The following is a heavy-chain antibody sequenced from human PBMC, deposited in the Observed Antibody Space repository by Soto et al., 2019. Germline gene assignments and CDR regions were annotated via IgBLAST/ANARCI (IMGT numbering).Heavy chain of an antibody. Sequence: PGGSLRLSCAASGGTFSSYAISWVRQAPGKGLEWVAIISYDGSSLYYADSVKGRFTISRDNSKNALYLQMNSLRAEDTALYYCAKDRGRYCSGGTCYPFDYWGQGTLVTVSS. V-gene: IGHV3-30*04. CDR3: AKDRGRYCSGGTCYPFDY. D-gene: IGHD2-15*01. CDR1: GGTFSSYA. CDR2: ISYDGSSL. J-gene: IGHJ4*02.